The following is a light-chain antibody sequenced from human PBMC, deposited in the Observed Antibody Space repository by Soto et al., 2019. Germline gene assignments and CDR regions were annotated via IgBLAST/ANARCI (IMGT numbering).Light chain of an antibody. CDR2: DAS. J-gene: IGKJ4*01. CDR3: QQPSNWPLT. V-gene: IGKV3-11*01. CDR1: QSVSSY. Sequence: EIVLTQSPATLSLSPGERATLSCRASQSVSSYLAWYQQKPGQAPRLLIYDASNRATGIAARFSGSGSGTDFTLTISSLEPEDFAVYYCQQPSNWPLTFGGGTKVEIK.